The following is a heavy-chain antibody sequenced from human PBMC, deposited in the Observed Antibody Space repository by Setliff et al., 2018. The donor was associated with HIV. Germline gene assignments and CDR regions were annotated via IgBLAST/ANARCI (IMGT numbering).Heavy chain of an antibody. J-gene: IGHJ6*03. D-gene: IGHD6-6*01. CDR3: ASEAWTSYRSSSGYYYYYMDV. Sequence: PSETLSLTCTVSGGSIRNGLYYWHWIRQPPGKGLEWIGSIYHSGTTNYNSSLKSRVTISVDTSKNQFSLKLSSVTAADTAVYYCASEAWTSYRSSSGYYYYYMDVWGKGTTVTVSS. CDR1: GGSIRNGLYY. CDR2: IYHSGTT. V-gene: IGHV4-39*07.